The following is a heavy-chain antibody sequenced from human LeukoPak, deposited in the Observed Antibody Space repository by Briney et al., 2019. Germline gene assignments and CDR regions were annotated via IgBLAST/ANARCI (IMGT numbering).Heavy chain of an antibody. V-gene: IGHV3-7*01. CDR3: ARDDGYNEIFPNYFDY. CDR2: IKQDGSEK. J-gene: IGHJ4*02. CDR1: GFTFSSYS. Sequence: GGSLRLSCAASGFTFSSYSMNWVRQAPGKGLEWVANIKQDGSEKYYVDSVKGRFTISRDNAKNSLYLQMNSLRAEDTAVYYCARDDGYNEIFPNYFDYWGQGTLVTVSS. D-gene: IGHD5-24*01.